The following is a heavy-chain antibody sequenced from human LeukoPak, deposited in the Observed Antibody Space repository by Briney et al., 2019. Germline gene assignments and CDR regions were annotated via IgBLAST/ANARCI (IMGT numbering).Heavy chain of an antibody. D-gene: IGHD2-21*02. V-gene: IGHV3-15*01. CDR3: TTEVYCGGDCSTDY. J-gene: IGHJ4*02. Sequence: GGSLRLSCAAPGFTFSNAWMSWVRQAPGKGLEWVGRIKSKTDGGTTDYAAPVKGRFTISRDDSKNTLYLQMNSLKTEDTAVYYCTTEVYCGGDCSTDYWGQGTLVTVSS. CDR2: IKSKTDGGTT. CDR1: GFTFSNAW.